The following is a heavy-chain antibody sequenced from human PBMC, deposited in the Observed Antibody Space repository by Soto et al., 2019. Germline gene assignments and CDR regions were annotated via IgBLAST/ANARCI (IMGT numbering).Heavy chain of an antibody. V-gene: IGHV3-48*02. D-gene: IGHD1-26*01. CDR1: GFTFSGYS. Sequence: GGSLRLSCAASGFTFSGYSMNWVRQAPGKGLEWVSYISSSSSTIYYADSVKGRFTISRDNAKNSLYLQMNSLRDEDTAVYYCARDLRWEPPYYYGMDAWGQGTTVTVSS. CDR3: ARDLRWEPPYYYGMDA. CDR2: ISSSSSTI. J-gene: IGHJ6*02.